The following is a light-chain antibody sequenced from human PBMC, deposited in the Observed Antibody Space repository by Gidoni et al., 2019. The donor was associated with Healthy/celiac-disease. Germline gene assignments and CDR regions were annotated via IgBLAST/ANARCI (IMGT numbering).Light chain of an antibody. CDR3: AAWDDSLNGHWV. CDR2: SNN. CDR1: SSNIGSNT. Sequence: QSVLTQPPSASGTPGQRVPISCSGSSSNIGSNTVNWYQQLPGTAPKLLIYSNNQRPSGVPDRFSGSKSGTSASLAISGLQSEDEADYYCAAWDDSLNGHWVFGGGTKLTV. J-gene: IGLJ3*02. V-gene: IGLV1-44*01.